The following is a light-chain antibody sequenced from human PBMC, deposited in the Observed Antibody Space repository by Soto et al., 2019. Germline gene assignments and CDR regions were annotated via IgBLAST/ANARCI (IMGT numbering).Light chain of an antibody. CDR2: EVS. CDR3: SSYAGSNSYV. V-gene: IGLV2-8*01. Sequence: QSVLSQVRPASGSPGQPDTFTCTGTSSDVGGYNYVSWYRQHPGKAPKLMIYEVSKRPSGVPDRFSGSKSGNTASLTVSGLQAEDEADYYCSSYAGSNSYVFGTGTKVTVL. J-gene: IGLJ1*01. CDR1: SSDVGGYNY.